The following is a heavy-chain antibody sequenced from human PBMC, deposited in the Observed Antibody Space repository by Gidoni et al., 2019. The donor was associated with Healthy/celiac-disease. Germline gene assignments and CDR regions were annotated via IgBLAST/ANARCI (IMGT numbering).Heavy chain of an antibody. J-gene: IGHJ6*02. Sequence: EVQLVESGGGLVQPGGSLRLSCAASGFTVSSNYMSWVRQAPGKGLEWVSVIYSGGSTYYADSVKGRFTISRHNSKNTLYLQMNSLRAEDTAVYYCAKVAAPYYYYGMDVWGQGTTVTVSS. CDR3: AKVAAPYYYYGMDV. D-gene: IGHD2-15*01. CDR1: GFTVSSNY. V-gene: IGHV3-53*04. CDR2: IYSGGST.